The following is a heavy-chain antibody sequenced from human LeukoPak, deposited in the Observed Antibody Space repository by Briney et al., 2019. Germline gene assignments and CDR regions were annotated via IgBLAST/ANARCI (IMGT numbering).Heavy chain of an antibody. D-gene: IGHD4-23*01. CDR2: INHSGST. CDR1: GGSFSGYY. CDR3: ASYGGTDWAFDI. J-gene: IGHJ3*02. Sequence: PSETLSLTCAVYGGSFSGYYWSWIRQPPGKGLEWIGEINHSGSTNYNPSLKSRVTISVDTSKNQFSLKLSSVTAADTAVYYCASYGGTDWAFDIWGQGTMVTVSS. V-gene: IGHV4-34*01.